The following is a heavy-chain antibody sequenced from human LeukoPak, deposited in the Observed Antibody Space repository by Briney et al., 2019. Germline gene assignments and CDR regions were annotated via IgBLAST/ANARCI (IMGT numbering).Heavy chain of an antibody. D-gene: IGHD6-19*01. J-gene: IGHJ4*02. CDR3: AREPGIAVALDY. CDR1: GYTFTSYG. CDR2: ISAYNGNT. V-gene: IGHV1-18*01. Sequence: VSAVKVSCKASGYTFTSYGISWGRQAPGQGLEWMGWISAYNGNTNCAQKLQGRVTMTTDTSTSTAYMELRSLRSDDTAVYYCAREPGIAVALDYWGQGTLVTVSS.